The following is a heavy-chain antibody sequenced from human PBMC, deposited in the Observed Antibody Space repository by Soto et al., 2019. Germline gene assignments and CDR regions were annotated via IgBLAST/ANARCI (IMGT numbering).Heavy chain of an antibody. CDR2: IYTSGST. V-gene: IGHV4-4*07. J-gene: IGHJ6*02. CDR1: GGSISSYY. D-gene: IGHD3-10*01. CDR3: AREGDLRGVIMTYYYYGMDV. Sequence: PSETLSLTCTVSGGSISSYYWSWIRQPAGKGLEWIGRIYTSGSTNYNPSLKSRVTMSVDTSKNQFSLKLSSVTAADTAVYYCAREGDLRGVIMTYYYYGMDVWGQGNTVTVSS.